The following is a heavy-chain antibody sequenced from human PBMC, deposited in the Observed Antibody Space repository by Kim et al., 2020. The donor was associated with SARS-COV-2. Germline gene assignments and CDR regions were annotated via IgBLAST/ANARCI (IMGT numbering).Heavy chain of an antibody. V-gene: IGHV5-51*01. J-gene: IGHJ4*02. Sequence: GESLKISCKGSGYTFTSYWIAWVRQMPGKGLEWMGMIYVADSGTRYSPSFEGQVTISVDKSISTVYLQWSSLKASDTAMYYCARGEGYFIENYFDYWGQGTLVTVSS. D-gene: IGHD2-21*01. CDR2: IYVADSGT. CDR3: ARGEGYFIENYFDY. CDR1: GYTFTSYW.